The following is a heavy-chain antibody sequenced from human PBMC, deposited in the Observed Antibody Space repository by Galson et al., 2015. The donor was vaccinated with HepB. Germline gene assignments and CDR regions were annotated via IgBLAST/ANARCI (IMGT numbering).Heavy chain of an antibody. Sequence: SVKVSCKVSGYTLSKLSMHWVRQVPGKGLEWMGGVDPEDGKTIYAQKFQGRVTMTEDTSIDTAYMELGSLRSEDTAVYYCATGRGEWLQPQAFYYYLDVWGKGTTVTVSS. CDR1: GYTLSKLS. J-gene: IGHJ6*03. D-gene: IGHD5-12*01. V-gene: IGHV1-24*01. CDR3: ATGRGEWLQPQAFYYYLDV. CDR2: VDPEDGKT.